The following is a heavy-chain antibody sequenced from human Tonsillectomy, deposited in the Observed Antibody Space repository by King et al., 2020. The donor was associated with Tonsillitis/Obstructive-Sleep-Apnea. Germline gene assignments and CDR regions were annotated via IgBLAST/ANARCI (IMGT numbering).Heavy chain of an antibody. CDR2: ISSSSSYT. V-gene: IGHV3-11*05. J-gene: IGHJ4*02. Sequence: VQLVESGGGLVKPGGSLRLSCAASGFTFSDYYMSWIRPAPGKGLEWVSYISSSSSYTNYADSVKGRFTISRDNAKNSLYLQMNSLRAEDTAVYYCARSYSDILIGVDYWGQGTLVTVSS. CDR3: ARSYSDILIGVDY. D-gene: IGHD3-9*01. CDR1: GFTFSDYY.